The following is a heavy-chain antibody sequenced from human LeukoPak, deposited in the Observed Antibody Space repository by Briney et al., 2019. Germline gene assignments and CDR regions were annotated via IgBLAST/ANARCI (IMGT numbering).Heavy chain of an antibody. CDR3: ASPSETVTGAFDY. Sequence: ASVKVSCKASGYTFTSYGINWVRQAPGQGLEWMGWISAYNGHTYYTQKVQGRVTLTTDTSTSTAYMELRSLRSDDTAVYYCASPSETVTGAFDYWGQGTLVTVSS. J-gene: IGHJ4*02. V-gene: IGHV1-18*01. CDR1: GYTFTSYG. D-gene: IGHD4-17*01. CDR2: ISAYNGHT.